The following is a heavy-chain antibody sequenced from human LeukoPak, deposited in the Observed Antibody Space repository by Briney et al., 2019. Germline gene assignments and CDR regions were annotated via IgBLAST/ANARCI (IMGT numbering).Heavy chain of an antibody. Sequence: SETLSLTCAVSGYSISSGYYWGWIRQPPGKGLEWIGSIYHSGSTYYNPSLKSRVTISVDTSKNQFSLKLSSVTAADTAVYYCAREDYDILPGYPNFDYWGPGTLVTVSS. V-gene: IGHV4-38-2*02. J-gene: IGHJ4*02. CDR2: IYHSGST. CDR3: AREDYDILPGYPNFDY. CDR1: GYSISSGYY. D-gene: IGHD3-9*01.